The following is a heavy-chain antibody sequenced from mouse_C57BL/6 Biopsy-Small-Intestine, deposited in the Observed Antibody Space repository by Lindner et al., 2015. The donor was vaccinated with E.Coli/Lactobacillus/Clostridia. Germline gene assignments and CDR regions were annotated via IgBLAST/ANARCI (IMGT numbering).Heavy chain of an antibody. D-gene: IGHD1-2*01. Sequence: VQLQESGPELVKPGASVKISCKASGYSFTDYKMNWVKQINGKSLEWIGVINPNYDTTTSNQKFKGKATLTVDQSSSTAYMQLNSLTSEDSAVYYCAITTLEGFGYWGQGTTLTVSS. CDR2: INPNYDTT. CDR3: AITTLEGFGY. V-gene: IGHV1-39*01. CDR1: GYSFTDYK. J-gene: IGHJ2*01.